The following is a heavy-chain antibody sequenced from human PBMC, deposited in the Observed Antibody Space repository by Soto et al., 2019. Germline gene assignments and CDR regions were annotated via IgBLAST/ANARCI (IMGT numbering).Heavy chain of an antibody. J-gene: IGHJ5*02. Sequence: SVKVSCKASGDTFGRFTINWVRQAPGQGLEWMGGIKPISDTTNYAQRFQGRVTFTADASTSTVYLELSSLRSEDTAMYYCARDPSTINKLIGVWFDPWGQGTLVTVSS. V-gene: IGHV1-69*13. CDR3: ARDPSTINKLIGVWFDP. D-gene: IGHD4-4*01. CDR2: IKPISDTT. CDR1: GDTFGRFT.